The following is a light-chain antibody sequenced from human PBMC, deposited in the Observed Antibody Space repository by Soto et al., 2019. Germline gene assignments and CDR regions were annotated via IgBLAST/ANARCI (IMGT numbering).Light chain of an antibody. J-gene: IGKJ3*01. CDR2: DAA. Sequence: DVQMSQTPYSLSAAVGDTATNARRASQNINTYLNWYQQKPGKAPKLLIFDAASLQNGVPSRFSGGGSRTDFTLTITSLQPEDFATYYCQQTSSAPFTFGPGTKVD. CDR3: QQTSSAPFT. CDR1: QNINTY. V-gene: IGKV1-39*01.